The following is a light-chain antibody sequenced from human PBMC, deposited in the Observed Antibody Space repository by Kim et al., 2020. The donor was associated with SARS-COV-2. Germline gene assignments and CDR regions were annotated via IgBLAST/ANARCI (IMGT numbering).Light chain of an antibody. V-gene: IGLV2-14*03. Sequence: SITISCSGTSSDVVSYDYVSWYQQHPGKTPNLMIYAVSNRPSGVSNRFSGSKSANTASLTISGRQAEDEADYYCSSYTRSSTNYVFGTGTKVTVL. J-gene: IGLJ1*01. CDR1: SSDVVSYDY. CDR2: AVS. CDR3: SSYTRSSTNYV.